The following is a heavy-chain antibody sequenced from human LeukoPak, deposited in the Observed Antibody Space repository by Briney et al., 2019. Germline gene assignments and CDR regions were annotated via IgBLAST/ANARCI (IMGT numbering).Heavy chain of an antibody. D-gene: IGHD1-26*01. V-gene: IGHV3-7*01. CDR2: IKQDGSEK. J-gene: IGHJ4*02. CDR3: VRDSVGLYYFNY. CDR1: GFTFSSYW. Sequence: GGSLRLSCAAAGFTFSSYWMSWVRQAPGKGLEWVANIKQDGSEKYYVDSVKGRFTISRDNAKNSLYLQMNSLRAEDTAVYYCVRDSVGLYYFNYWGQGTLVTVSS.